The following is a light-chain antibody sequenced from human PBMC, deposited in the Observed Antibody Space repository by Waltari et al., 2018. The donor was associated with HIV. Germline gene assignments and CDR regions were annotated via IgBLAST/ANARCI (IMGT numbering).Light chain of an antibody. CDR2: LNSDGRY. J-gene: IGLJ2*01. Sequence: QLVLPQSPSASASLRASVKLTCTLSSGHSNYAIAWHPHPPEKGPRYLMRLNSDGRYHKGDGIPDRFSGSSSGAERYLIISSLQSEDEADYYCQTWTTGIVLFGGGTKLTVL. CDR3: QTWTTGIVL. V-gene: IGLV4-69*01. CDR1: SGHSNYA.